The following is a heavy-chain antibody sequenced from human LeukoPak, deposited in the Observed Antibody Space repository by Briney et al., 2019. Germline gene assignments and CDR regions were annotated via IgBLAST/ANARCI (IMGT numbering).Heavy chain of an antibody. Sequence: GGSLRLSCAASGFTFSNYEMHWVRQAPGKGLEWVSYISSSGSDIYYADSVKGRFTISRDNAKNSLYLHMNSLRAEDTAVYYCARDPYSSSSWVGWGQGTMVTVSS. V-gene: IGHV3-48*03. CDR2: ISSSGSDI. D-gene: IGHD6-13*01. CDR3: ARDPYSSSSWVG. J-gene: IGHJ3*01. CDR1: GFTFSNYE.